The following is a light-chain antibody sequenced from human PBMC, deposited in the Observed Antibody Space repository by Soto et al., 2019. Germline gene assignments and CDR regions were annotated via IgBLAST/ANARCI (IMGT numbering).Light chain of an antibody. CDR3: RSYAGTKTLV. J-gene: IGLJ2*01. CDR2: EVS. CDR1: ISDIGTYYY. V-gene: IGLV2-8*01. Sequence: QSALTQPPSASGSPGQSVTISCTGTISDIGTYYYVSWYQQHPGKAPKLIIYEVSERPSGVPDRFSGSKSGNTASLTVSGLQAEDEAHYYCRSYAGTKTLVFGGGTKLTVL.